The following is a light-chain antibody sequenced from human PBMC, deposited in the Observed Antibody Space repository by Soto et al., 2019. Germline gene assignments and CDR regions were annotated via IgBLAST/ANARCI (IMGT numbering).Light chain of an antibody. V-gene: IGKV3-20*01. CDR3: LQYHNLWA. CDR1: QSVSNNY. CDR2: GSS. J-gene: IGKJ1*01. Sequence: DIVLTQSPGTLSLSPGERATLSCRASQSVSNNYLAWYQQKRGQAPRLLIYGSSRRATGIPHRFSGSGAGEDFTITISRLEHEDFTVYSCLQYHNLWAFGQGTKVDNK.